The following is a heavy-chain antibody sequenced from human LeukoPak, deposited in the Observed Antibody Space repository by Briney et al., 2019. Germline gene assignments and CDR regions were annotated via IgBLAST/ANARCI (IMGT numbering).Heavy chain of an antibody. V-gene: IGHV4-39*01. J-gene: IGHJ4*02. Sequence: PSETLSLTCTVSGDSISSSSHYWGWIRQPPGKGLEWIWSSYYSGSTYSNQSLKSRVTISIDTSKNQFSLTLRSVTAADTAVYYCARHCGSSTSCPPFDYWGQGTLVAVSS. CDR1: GDSISSSSHY. D-gene: IGHD2-2*01. CDR3: ARHCGSSTSCPPFDY. CDR2: SYYSGST.